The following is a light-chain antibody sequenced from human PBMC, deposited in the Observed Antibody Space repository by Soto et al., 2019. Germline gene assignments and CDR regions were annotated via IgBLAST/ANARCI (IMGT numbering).Light chain of an antibody. J-gene: IGLJ2*01. Sequence: QSVLTQPPSVSGAPGQRVTISCTGSSSNIGAGYDVHWYQQLPGTAPKLLIYGNSNRPSGVPDRFSGSKSGTSASLAITGLQAEDEADYYCQSYDSSSIFGGGTKLTVL. CDR2: GNS. CDR3: QSYDSSSI. V-gene: IGLV1-40*01. CDR1: SSNIGAGYD.